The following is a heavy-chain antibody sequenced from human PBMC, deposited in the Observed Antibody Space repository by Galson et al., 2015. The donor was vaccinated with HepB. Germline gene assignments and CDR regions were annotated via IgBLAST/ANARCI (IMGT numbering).Heavy chain of an antibody. J-gene: IGHJ3*02. CDR1: GFTFSSYW. V-gene: IGHV3-74*01. CDR3: ASNTQWLQRNYDAFDI. D-gene: IGHD5-24*01. CDR2: INSDGSST. Sequence: SLRLSCAASGFTFSSYWMHWVRQAPGKGLVWVSRINSDGSSTSYADSVKGRFTISRDNAKNSLYLQMNSLRAEDTAVYYCASNTQWLQRNYDAFDIWGQGTMVTVSS.